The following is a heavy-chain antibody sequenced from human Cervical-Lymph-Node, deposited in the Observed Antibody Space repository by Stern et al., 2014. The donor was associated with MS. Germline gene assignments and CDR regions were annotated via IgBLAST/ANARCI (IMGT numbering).Heavy chain of an antibody. D-gene: IGHD2-15*01. CDR2: LWYDGSNK. V-gene: IGHV3-33*01. CDR1: GFTFSSYG. Sequence: QVQLVESGGGVVQPGGSLRLSCAASGFTFSSYGMHWVRQAPGKGLEWVAVLWYDGSNKYYADSVKGRFTISRDNSKNTLYLQMNSLRAEDTAVYYCARGEGDIYPLSYFDYWGQGTLVTVSS. CDR3: ARGEGDIYPLSYFDY. J-gene: IGHJ4*02.